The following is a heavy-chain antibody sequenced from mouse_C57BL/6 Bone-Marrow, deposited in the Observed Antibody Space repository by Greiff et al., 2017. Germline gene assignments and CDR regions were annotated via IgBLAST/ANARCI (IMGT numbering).Heavy chain of an antibody. CDR2: IHPNSGST. CDR1: GYTFTSYW. CDR3: ARVGYYGY. Sequence: QVQLQQPGAELVKPGASVKLSCKASGYTFTSYWMHWVKQRPGQGLEWIGMIHPNSGSTNYNEKFKSKDTLTVDNSSCTAYMQLSSLTSEDSAVYYCARVGYYGYWGQGTTLTVSS. D-gene: IGHD2-3*01. J-gene: IGHJ2*01. V-gene: IGHV1-64*01.